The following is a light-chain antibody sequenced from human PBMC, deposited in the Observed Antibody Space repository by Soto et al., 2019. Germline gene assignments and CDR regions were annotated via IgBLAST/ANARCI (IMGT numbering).Light chain of an antibody. CDR1: QSVSSKY. Sequence: EIVLTQSPGPLSLSPGERATLSCRASQSVSSKYLARYQQKPGQAPRLLIYGASSRSTGSPDRFSGSGSGTDFTLTISRLEPEDFVVYYCQQYGCSPPLTFGGGTKVEIK. CDR3: QQYGCSPPLT. J-gene: IGKJ4*01. CDR2: GAS. V-gene: IGKV3-20*01.